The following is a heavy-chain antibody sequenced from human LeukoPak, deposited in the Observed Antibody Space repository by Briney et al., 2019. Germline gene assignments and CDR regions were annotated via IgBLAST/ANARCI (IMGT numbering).Heavy chain of an antibody. V-gene: IGHV1-69*13. CDR2: IIPIFGTA. D-gene: IGHD2-2*01. Sequence: ASVKVSCKASGGTFSSYAISWVRQAPGQGLEWMGGIIPIFGTANYAQKFQGRVTITADESTSTAYMELSSLRSEDTAVYYCARDSEPYCSSTSCYDDYYYYGMDVWGQGTTVTVSS. CDR3: ARDSEPYCSSTSCYDDYYYYGMDV. CDR1: GGTFSSYA. J-gene: IGHJ6*02.